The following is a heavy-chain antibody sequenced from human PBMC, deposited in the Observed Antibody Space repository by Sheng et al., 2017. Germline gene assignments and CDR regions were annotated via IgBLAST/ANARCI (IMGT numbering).Heavy chain of an antibody. Sequence: QVQLVQSGAEVKKPGSSVKVSCKASGGTFSSYTISWVRQAPGQGLEWMGRIIPILGIANYAQKFQGRVTITADKSTSTAYMELSSLRSEDTAVYYCARDGVSWEQHPVGFADYWGQGTLVTVSS. D-gene: IGHD1-26*01. CDR2: IIPILGIA. CDR1: GGTFSSYT. J-gene: IGHJ4*02. CDR3: ARDGVSWEQHPVGFADY. V-gene: IGHV1-69*08.